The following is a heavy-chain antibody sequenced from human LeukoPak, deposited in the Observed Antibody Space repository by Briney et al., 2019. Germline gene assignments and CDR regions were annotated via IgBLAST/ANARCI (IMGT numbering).Heavy chain of an antibody. Sequence: ASVKVSRKASGGTFSSYAISWVRQAPGQGLEWMGGIIPIFGTANYAQKFQGRVTITADESTSTAYMELSSLRSEDTAVYYWARLSRGYSGHRRFDYWGQGTLVTVSS. J-gene: IGHJ4*02. D-gene: IGHD5-12*01. CDR3: ARLSRGYSGHRRFDY. V-gene: IGHV1-69*13. CDR1: GGTFSSYA. CDR2: IIPIFGTA.